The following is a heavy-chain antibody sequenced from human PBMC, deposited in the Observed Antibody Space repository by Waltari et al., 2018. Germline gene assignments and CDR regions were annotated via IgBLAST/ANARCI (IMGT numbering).Heavy chain of an antibody. D-gene: IGHD6-13*01. V-gene: IGHV3-7*01. CDR2: IKQDGSEK. CDR1: GLSFSHYW. J-gene: IGHJ4*02. Sequence: EVQLVESGGGWAQPGGSVRLSCAASGLSFSHYWMTWVRQASGKGPEWVANIKQDGSEKYYMDSVKGRFTISRDNAKNSLYLQMNNLRVEDTAVYYCTRGGRDSSWYWRDWGQGTLVTVSS. CDR3: TRGGRDSSWYWRD.